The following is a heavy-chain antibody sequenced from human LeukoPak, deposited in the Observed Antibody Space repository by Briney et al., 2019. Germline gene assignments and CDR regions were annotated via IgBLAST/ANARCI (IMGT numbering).Heavy chain of an antibody. CDR3: AREKAVAGVLYYGMDV. CDR2: ISSSSSYI. Sequence: PGGSLRLSCAASGFTFSSYSTNWVRQAPGKGLEWVSSISSSSSYIYYADSVKGRFTISRDNAKNSLYLQMNSLRAEDTAVYYCAREKAVAGVLYYGMDVWGQGTTVTVSS. D-gene: IGHD6-19*01. CDR1: GFTFSSYS. J-gene: IGHJ6*02. V-gene: IGHV3-21*01.